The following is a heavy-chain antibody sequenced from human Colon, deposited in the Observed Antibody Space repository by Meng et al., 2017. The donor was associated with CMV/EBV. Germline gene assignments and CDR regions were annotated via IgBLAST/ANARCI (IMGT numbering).Heavy chain of an antibody. Sequence: SETLSLTCTVSGGSISSGGYYWSWIRQHPGKGLEWIGYIYYSGSTYYNPSLKSRVTISVDTSKNQFSLKLSSVTAADTAVYYCARDGGYYDSSGYYAEPHFDYWGQGTLVTVSS. CDR1: GGSISSGGYY. V-gene: IGHV4-31*03. D-gene: IGHD3-22*01. CDR2: IYYSGST. J-gene: IGHJ4*02. CDR3: ARDGGYYDSSGYYAEPHFDY.